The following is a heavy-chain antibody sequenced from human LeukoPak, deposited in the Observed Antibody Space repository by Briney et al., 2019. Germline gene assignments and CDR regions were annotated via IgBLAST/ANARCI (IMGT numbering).Heavy chain of an antibody. CDR3: ARGGNIVVVVAATPSERGNNWFDP. J-gene: IGHJ5*02. V-gene: IGHV4-4*02. CDR2: IYHSGST. Sequence: PSETLPLTCAVSGGSISSSNWWSWVRQPPGKGLEWIGEIYHSGSTNYNPSLKSRVTISVDKSKNQFSLKLSSVTAADTAVYYCARGGNIVVVVAATPSERGNNWFDPWGQGTLVTVSS. CDR1: GGSISSSNW. D-gene: IGHD2-15*01.